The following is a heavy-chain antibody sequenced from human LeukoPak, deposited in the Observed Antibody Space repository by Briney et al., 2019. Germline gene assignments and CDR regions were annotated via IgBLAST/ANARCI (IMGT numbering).Heavy chain of an antibody. V-gene: IGHV4-61*02. CDR1: GGSISRGSYY. J-gene: IGHJ4*02. Sequence: SETLSLTCTVSGGSISRGSYYCSSIRQPAGKGLEWIGRIYTSGSTNNNPSLKSRVNISIDTSKNQFSLKLSSVTAADTAGYYCARALPRGYSFAKSTGYFDYWGQGTLVTVSS. CDR2: IYTSGST. D-gene: IGHD5-18*01. CDR3: ARALPRGYSFAKSTGYFDY.